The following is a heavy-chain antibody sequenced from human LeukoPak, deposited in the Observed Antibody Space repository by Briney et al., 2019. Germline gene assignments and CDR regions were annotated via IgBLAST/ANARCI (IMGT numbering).Heavy chain of an antibody. V-gene: IGHV1-69*01. Sequence: SVKVSCKASGGSFDNYAFTWVRQAPGQGLEWMGGIIPIFGTPNYAQKSQGRVTITAGESTSTAYLELSSLRSEDTAVYYCARAGGGCVRPSCYRDYYAMDVWGQGTTVTVSS. CDR3: ARAGGGCVRPSCYRDYYAMDV. CDR1: GGSFDNYA. CDR2: IIPIFGTP. D-gene: IGHD2-2*02. J-gene: IGHJ6*02.